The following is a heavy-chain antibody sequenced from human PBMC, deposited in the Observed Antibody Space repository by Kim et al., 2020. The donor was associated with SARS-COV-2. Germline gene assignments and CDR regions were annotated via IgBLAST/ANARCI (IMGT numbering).Heavy chain of an antibody. Sequence: GGSLRLSCAASGFTFSSYWMSWVRQAPGKGLEWVANIKQDGSEKYYVDSVKGRFTISRDNAKNSLYLQMNSLRAEDTAVYYCARYIVVVPAATPGDYWGQGTLVTVSS. CDR2: IKQDGSEK. CDR3: ARYIVVVPAATPGDY. CDR1: GFTFSSYW. J-gene: IGHJ4*02. D-gene: IGHD2-2*02. V-gene: IGHV3-7*01.